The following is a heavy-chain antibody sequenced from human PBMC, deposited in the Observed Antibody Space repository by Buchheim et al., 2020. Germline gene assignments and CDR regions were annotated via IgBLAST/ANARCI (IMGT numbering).Heavy chain of an antibody. CDR1: EFTFSSYG. CDR2: ISYDGSNK. Sequence: QVQLVESGGNVVQPGRSLRLSCAASEFTFSSYGMHWVRQAPGKGLEWVALISYDGSNKFYADSVKGRFTISRDNSKNTLYLQMNSLRAEDTVVYYCANLPISAAANYWGQGTL. CDR3: ANLPISAAANY. J-gene: IGHJ4*02. D-gene: IGHD6-13*01. V-gene: IGHV3-30*18.